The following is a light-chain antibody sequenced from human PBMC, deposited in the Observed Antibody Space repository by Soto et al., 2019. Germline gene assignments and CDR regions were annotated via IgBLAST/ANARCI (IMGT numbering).Light chain of an antibody. Sequence: DIQMIQSPSTLSASVGDRVTITCRASQSISSWLAWYQQKPGQAPKLLIYDASSLESGVPSRFRGSGSGTEFTLTISSLQPDDFATYYCQQYNSYWGTFGQGTKVDIK. CDR2: DAS. J-gene: IGKJ1*01. CDR1: QSISSW. CDR3: QQYNSYWGT. V-gene: IGKV1-5*01.